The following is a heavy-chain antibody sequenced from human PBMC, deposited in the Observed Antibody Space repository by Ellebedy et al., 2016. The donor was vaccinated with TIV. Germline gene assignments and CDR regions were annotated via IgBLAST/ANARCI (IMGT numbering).Heavy chain of an antibody. CDR1: GYTFTNHL. J-gene: IGHJ4*02. D-gene: IGHD2-2*01. CDR2: ISPDDSDT. CDR3: ARQSSRKQFQLLFDY. V-gene: IGHV5-51*01. Sequence: GESLKISCKVSGYTFTNHLIGWVRQTPDKGLEWMGFISPDDSDTRYSPSFEGQVTFSVDKSISTAYLQWSSLKASDIAMYFCARQSSRKQFQLLFDYWGQGTLVTVSS.